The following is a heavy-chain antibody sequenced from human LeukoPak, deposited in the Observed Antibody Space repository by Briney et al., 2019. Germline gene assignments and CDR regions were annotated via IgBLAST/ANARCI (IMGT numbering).Heavy chain of an antibody. D-gene: IGHD3-16*02. V-gene: IGHV3-23*01. CDR1: TFTFSSYA. CDR3: AREGRAYDYVGGTYRYSNAFDI. J-gene: IGHJ3*02. Sequence: GGSLRLSCAASTFTFSSYAMSWVRQAPGKGLEWVLHIVSSGGTTYYADSVKGRFTISRDNSKNTLYLYMNRLRAEDTAVYFCAREGRAYDYVGGTYRYSNAFDIWGQGTLVTVSS. CDR2: IVSSGGTT.